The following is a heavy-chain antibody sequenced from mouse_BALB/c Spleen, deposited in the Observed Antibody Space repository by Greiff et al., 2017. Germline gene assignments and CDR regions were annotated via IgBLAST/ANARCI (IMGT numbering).Heavy chain of an antibody. J-gene: IGHJ4*01. V-gene: IGHV14-4*02. CDR1: GFNIKDYY. Sequence: EVQLQQSGAELVRSGASVKLSCTASGFNIKDYYMHRVKQRPEQGLEWIGWIDPENGDTEYAPKFQGKATMTADTSSNTAYLQLSSLTSEDTAVYYCNGRDDVLYAMDYWGQGTSVTVSS. D-gene: IGHD2-12*01. CDR3: NGRDDVLYAMDY. CDR2: IDPENGDT.